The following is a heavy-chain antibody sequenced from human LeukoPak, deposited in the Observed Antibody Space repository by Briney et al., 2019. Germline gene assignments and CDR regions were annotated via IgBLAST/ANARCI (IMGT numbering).Heavy chain of an antibody. CDR3: ARLSTAVVDSDY. V-gene: IGHV3-7*01. CDR1: GFTFNNYW. D-gene: IGHD6-19*01. CDR2: IKQDGSEK. J-gene: IGHJ4*02. Sequence: GGSLRLSCAASGFTFNNYWMSWVRQAPGKGLEWVANIKQDGSEKYYVDSVKGRFTISRDNARNSLYLQMNSLRAEDTSVYYCARLSTAVVDSDYWGQGTLVTVSS.